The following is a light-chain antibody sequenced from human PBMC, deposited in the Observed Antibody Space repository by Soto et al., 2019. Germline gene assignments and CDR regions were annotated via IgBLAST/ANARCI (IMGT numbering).Light chain of an antibody. CDR1: QGIGNY. CDR2: GAS. CDR3: QQLNDYPLT. J-gene: IGKJ5*01. V-gene: IGKV1-9*01. Sequence: IQLTQSPSSLSASVGDRVTITCRASQGIGNYLAWYQQRPGKAPKLLIYGASTLQSSVPSRFSGSGSGTALTLTISSLQPEDCATYYCQQLNDYPLTFGQGTRLEIK.